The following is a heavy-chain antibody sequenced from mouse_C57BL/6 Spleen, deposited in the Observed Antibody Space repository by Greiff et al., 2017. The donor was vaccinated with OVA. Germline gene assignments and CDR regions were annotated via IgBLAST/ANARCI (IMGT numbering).Heavy chain of an antibody. J-gene: IGHJ2*01. CDR2: ISDGGSYT. V-gene: IGHV5-4*03. CDR1: GFTFSSYA. Sequence: EVKLMESGGGLVKPGGSLKLSCAASGFTFSSYAMSWVRQTPEKRLEWVATISDGGSYTYYPDNVKGRFTISRDNAKNNLYLQMSHLKSEDTAMYYCARANYYGDYYFDYWGQGTTLTVSS. CDR3: ARANYYGDYYFDY. D-gene: IGHD1-1*01.